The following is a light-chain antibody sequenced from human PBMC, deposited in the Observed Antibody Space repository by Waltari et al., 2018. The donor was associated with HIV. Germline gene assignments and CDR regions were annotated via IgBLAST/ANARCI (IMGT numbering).Light chain of an antibody. Sequence: SYVLTQSPSVSVAPGQTARITCWGNPFGTKSGHWYRQKPGQAPVLVVYDDSDRPSGIPERFSGSNSGNAATLTISKVEVGDEADYFCQVWDSTSDHLWVFGGGSRLTVL. CDR1: PFGTKS. J-gene: IGLJ3*02. V-gene: IGLV3-21*02. CDR3: QVWDSTSDHLWV. CDR2: DDS.